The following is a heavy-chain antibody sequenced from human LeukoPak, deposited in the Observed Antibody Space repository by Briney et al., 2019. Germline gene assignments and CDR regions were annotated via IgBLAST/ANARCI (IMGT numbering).Heavy chain of an antibody. CDR3: ARAYGDYDRYFDY. Sequence: PSQTLSLTCTVSGGSISSGDYYWSWIRQPPGKGLEWIGYIYYSGSTYYNPSLKSRVTISVDTSKNQFSLKLSSVTAADTAVYYCARAYGDYDRYFDYWGQGTLVTVSS. D-gene: IGHD4-17*01. V-gene: IGHV4-30-4*01. J-gene: IGHJ4*02. CDR2: IYYSGST. CDR1: GGSISSGDYY.